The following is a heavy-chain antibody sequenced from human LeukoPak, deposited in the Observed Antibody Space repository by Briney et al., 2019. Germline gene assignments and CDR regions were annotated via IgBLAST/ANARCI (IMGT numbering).Heavy chain of an antibody. CDR1: GGSFSGYY. V-gene: IGHV4-34*01. Sequence: SETLSLTCAVYGGSFSGYYWSWIRQPPGKGLEWIGEINHSGSTNYNPSLKSRVTISVDTSKNQFSLKLSSVTAADTAVYYCARGSRWELRGWFDPWGQGTLVTVSS. CDR2: INHSGST. J-gene: IGHJ5*02. D-gene: IGHD1-26*01. CDR3: ARGSRWELRGWFDP.